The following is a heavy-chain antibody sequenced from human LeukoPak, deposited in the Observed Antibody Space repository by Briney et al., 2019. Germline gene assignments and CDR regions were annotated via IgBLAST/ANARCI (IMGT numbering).Heavy chain of an antibody. CDR1: GYSFASYW. CDR2: IYPGDSDT. V-gene: IGHV5-51*01. D-gene: IGHD6-13*01. J-gene: IGHJ4*02. CDR3: ARSIAAAGNTFDY. Sequence: GESLKISCKGSGYSFASYWIGWVRQMPGKGLEWMGIIYPGDSDTRYSPSFQGQVTISADKSISTAYLQWSSLKASDTAMYYCARSIAAAGNTFDYWGQGTLVTVSS.